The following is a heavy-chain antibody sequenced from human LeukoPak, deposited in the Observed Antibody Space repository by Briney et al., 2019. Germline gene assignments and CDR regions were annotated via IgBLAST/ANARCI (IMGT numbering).Heavy chain of an antibody. CDR3: ARLYSSSSGKAFDI. D-gene: IGHD6-6*01. CDR2: ISSSSSSI. Sequence: GGSLRLSCAASGFTFSSCSMNWVRQAPGKGLEWLSYISSSSSSIYYADSVKGRFTISRDNAKNSLYLQMNSLRAEDTAVYYCARLYSSSSGKAFDIWGQGTMVTVSS. V-gene: IGHV3-48*01. J-gene: IGHJ3*02. CDR1: GFTFSSCS.